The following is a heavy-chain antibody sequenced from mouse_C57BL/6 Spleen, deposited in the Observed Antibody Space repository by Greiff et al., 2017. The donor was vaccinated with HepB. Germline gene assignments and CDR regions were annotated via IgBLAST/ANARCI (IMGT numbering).Heavy chain of an antibody. Sequence: QVHVKQSGAELARPGASVKMSCKASGYTFTSYTMHWVKQRPGQGLEWIGYINPSSGYTKYNQKFKDKATLTADKSSSTAYMQLSSLTSEDSAVYYCAPLITTVVGFDYWGQGTTLTVSS. CDR3: APLITTVVGFDY. D-gene: IGHD1-1*01. CDR1: GYTFTSYT. CDR2: INPSSGYT. V-gene: IGHV1-4*01. J-gene: IGHJ2*01.